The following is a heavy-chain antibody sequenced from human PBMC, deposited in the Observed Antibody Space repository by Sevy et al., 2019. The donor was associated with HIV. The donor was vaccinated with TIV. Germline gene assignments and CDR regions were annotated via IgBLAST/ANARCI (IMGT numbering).Heavy chain of an antibody. CDR1: GFIFNDYW. CDR2: VNEHGSTN. Sequence: GGSLRLSCAASGFIFNDYWMHWVRQAPDKGLEWVANVNEHGSTNYYLDSVKGRFTISRDNAKNSLFLQMNSLRVDDTAVYYCARAIGAGAAYWGQGTPVTVSS. CDR3: ARAIGAGAAY. D-gene: IGHD6-13*01. J-gene: IGHJ4*02. V-gene: IGHV3-7*03.